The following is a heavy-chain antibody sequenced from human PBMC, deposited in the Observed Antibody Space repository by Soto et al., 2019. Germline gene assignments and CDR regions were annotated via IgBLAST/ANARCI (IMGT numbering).Heavy chain of an antibody. CDR3: VRDRSLKVPTSIDY. Sequence: EVQLVESGGGLVQPGESLRLSCVGSGFTLSSYEMNWVRQAPGKGLEWVAWISYSGSPTGHADSVKGRFTISRDNAKNSLYLQMNSLRAEDTAVYYCVRDRSLKVPTSIDYWGRGALVTVSS. V-gene: IGHV3-48*03. J-gene: IGHJ4*01. CDR2: ISYSGSPT. D-gene: IGHD3-16*01. CDR1: GFTLSSYE.